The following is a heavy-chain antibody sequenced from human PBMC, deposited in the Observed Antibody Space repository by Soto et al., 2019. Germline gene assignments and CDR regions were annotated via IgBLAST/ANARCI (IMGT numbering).Heavy chain of an antibody. CDR2: ISSDSNTI. Sequence: EAQLVESGGALVQPGGSLRLSCVASGFTFSPYSMSWVRQAPGKGLEWVSYISSDSNTIYYADSVRGRFTISRNNAKNSLCLQMNSLRDEDTAVYYWARSSLGDHYDFWGDYPDAGMDVWGLGTTVTVSS. D-gene: IGHD3-3*01. CDR1: GFTFSPYS. V-gene: IGHV3-48*02. CDR3: ARSSLGDHYDFWGDYPDAGMDV. J-gene: IGHJ6*02.